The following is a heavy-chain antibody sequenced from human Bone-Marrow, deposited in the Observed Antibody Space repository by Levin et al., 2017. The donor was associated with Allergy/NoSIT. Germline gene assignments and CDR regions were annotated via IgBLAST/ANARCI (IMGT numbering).Heavy chain of an antibody. J-gene: IGHJ3*02. CDR1: GGPITTDNFY. CDR3: AREVNAMTETDAFDI. CDR2: IYYSGAT. V-gene: IGHV4-31*03. Sequence: SETLSLICTVSGGPITTDNFYWSWIRQYPGKGLEWIGYIYYSGATYYNPDLRGRVTISLDTPKNQFSLKVTSVTAADTAVYYCAREVNAMTETDAFDIWGQGTMVIVSS. D-gene: IGHD2-21*02.